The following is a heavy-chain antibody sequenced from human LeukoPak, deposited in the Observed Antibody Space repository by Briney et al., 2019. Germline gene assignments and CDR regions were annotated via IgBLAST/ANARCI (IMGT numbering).Heavy chain of an antibody. V-gene: IGHV3-48*01. D-gene: IGHD6-13*01. CDR1: GFTFSSYS. Sequence: GGSLRLSCEASGFTFSSYSMNWVRQAPGKGLEWVSYISSGSGTIYYADSVKGRFTISRDNAKNSLYLQMNSLRAEDTAVYYCARGGRSIATDYWGQGTLVTVSS. CDR3: ARGGRSIATDY. J-gene: IGHJ4*02. CDR2: ISSGSGTI.